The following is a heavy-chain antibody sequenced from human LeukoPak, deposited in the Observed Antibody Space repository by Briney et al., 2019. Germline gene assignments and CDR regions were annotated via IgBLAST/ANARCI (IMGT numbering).Heavy chain of an antibody. CDR3: ARDLRAEQWLVGLGY. V-gene: IGHV3-74*01. CDR1: GFTFSSYW. CDR2: INSDGSST. D-gene: IGHD6-19*01. Sequence: QPGGSLRLSCAASGFTFSSYWMHWVRQAPGKGLVWVSRINSDGSSTNYADSEKGRFTISRDNAKNTLYLQMNSLRAEDTAVYYCARDLRAEQWLVGLGYWGQGTLVTVSS. J-gene: IGHJ4*02.